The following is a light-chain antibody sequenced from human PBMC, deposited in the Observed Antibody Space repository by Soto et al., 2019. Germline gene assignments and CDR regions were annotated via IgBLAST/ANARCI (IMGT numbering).Light chain of an antibody. V-gene: IGKV1-39*01. CDR2: GAS. J-gene: IGKJ4*01. CDR1: RTINTY. CDR3: QQTYSDIS. Sequence: DVRMTQCQSSLSASVGETISITCRASRTINTYLNWFQQKPGEPPRLLIYGASTLHDGVPSRFSGSGSGADFTLTISGLQPEDFASYHCQQTYSDISFGGGTKVDIK.